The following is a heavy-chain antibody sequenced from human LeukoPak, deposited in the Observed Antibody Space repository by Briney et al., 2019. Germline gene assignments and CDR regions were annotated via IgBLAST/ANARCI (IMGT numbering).Heavy chain of an antibody. J-gene: IGHJ6*02. V-gene: IGHV3-30*18. CDR2: ISYDGDNK. Sequence: PGRSLGLSCAASGFTFSMYGMHWVRQAPGKGLEWVAVISYDGDNKKYGDSVKGRFTISRDNSKNTLYLQMNSLRVEDTGIYYCAKEVTARVWSFYYGMDVWGPGTAVSVAS. D-gene: IGHD5-18*01. CDR3: AKEVTARVWSFYYGMDV. CDR1: GFTFSMYG.